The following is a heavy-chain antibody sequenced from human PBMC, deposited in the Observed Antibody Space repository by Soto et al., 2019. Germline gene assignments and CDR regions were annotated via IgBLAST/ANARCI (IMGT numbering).Heavy chain of an antibody. D-gene: IGHD3-3*01. J-gene: IGHJ4*02. V-gene: IGHV3-23*01. CDR1: GFTFSSYA. CDR2: ISGSGGST. CDR3: AKVRSTKIFDVVSLFDY. Sequence: QPGWSLRLSWAASGFTFSSYAMSWVRQAPGKGLEWVSAISGSGGSTYYADSVKGRFTISRDNSKNTLYLQMNSQRAEDTAVYYCAKVRSTKIFDVVSLFDYWGQGTLVTVTS.